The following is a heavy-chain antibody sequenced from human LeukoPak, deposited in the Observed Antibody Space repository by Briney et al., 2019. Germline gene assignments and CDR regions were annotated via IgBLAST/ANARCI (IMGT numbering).Heavy chain of an antibody. J-gene: IGHJ4*02. CDR3: ARDPSFFMIVVPYFDY. CDR1: GYTFTGYY. CDR2: INPNSGGT. V-gene: IGHV1-2*02. D-gene: IGHD3-22*01. Sequence: ASVKVSCKASGYTFTGYYMHWGRQAPGQGLEWMGWINPNSGGTNYAQKFQGRATMTRDTSISTAYMELSRLRSDDTAVYYCARDPSFFMIVVPYFDYWGQGTLVTVSS.